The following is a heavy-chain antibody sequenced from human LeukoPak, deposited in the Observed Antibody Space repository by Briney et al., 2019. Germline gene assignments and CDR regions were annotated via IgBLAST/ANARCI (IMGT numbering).Heavy chain of an antibody. J-gene: IGHJ4*02. CDR1: GYSFTNYL. V-gene: IGHV1-3*04. D-gene: IGHD2-15*01. Sequence: ASVKVSCKTSGYSFTNYLIHWMRQAPGRSLQWMGWINTATTETKYSQNFQGRVTISRDTSATTADMELSSLRSEDTAVYFCARDSGPFDYWGQGTQVTVSS. CDR2: INTATTET. CDR3: ARDSGPFDY.